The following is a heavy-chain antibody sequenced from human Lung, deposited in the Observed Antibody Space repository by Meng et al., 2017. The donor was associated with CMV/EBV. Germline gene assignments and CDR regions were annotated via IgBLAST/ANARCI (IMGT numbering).Heavy chain of an antibody. Sequence: VQLGGAGPALVKPSETLSLTCAVSGDSITNHNWWAWVRQPPGKGLEWIGEIPHRGSSAYSPSLKSRVSMSIDKSKNQFSLKLTSVTAADTAVYHCLRRSGGSVWGQGTLVTVSS. CDR2: IPHRGSS. J-gene: IGHJ1*01. CDR3: LRRSGGSV. CDR1: GDSITNHNW. D-gene: IGHD3-10*01. V-gene: IGHV4-4*02.